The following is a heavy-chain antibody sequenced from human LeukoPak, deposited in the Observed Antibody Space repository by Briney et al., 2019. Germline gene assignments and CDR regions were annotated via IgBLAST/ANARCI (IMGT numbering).Heavy chain of an antibody. CDR1: GFTFSSYE. CDR2: ISSRGSTR. Sequence: GGSLRLSCAASGFTFSSYEMNWVRQAPEKGLEWVSYISSRGSTRYYADSVKGRFTISRDNAKNSLYLQMNRRRAEDTTVYYCARVGQFRRYFGAFDIWGQGTMVTVSS. CDR3: ARVGQFRRYFGAFDI. J-gene: IGHJ3*02. V-gene: IGHV3-48*03. D-gene: IGHD3-9*01.